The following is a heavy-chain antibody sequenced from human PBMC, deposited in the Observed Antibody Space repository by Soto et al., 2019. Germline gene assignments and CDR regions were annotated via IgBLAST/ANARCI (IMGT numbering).Heavy chain of an antibody. D-gene: IGHD3-22*01. V-gene: IGHV3-21*01. J-gene: IGHJ3*02. CDR2: ISSSSSYI. CDR3: ARDRTYYYDSSGYYDAFDI. Sequence: VQLVESGGGLVKPGGSLRLSCAASGFTFSSYSMNWVRQAPGKGLEWVSSISSSSSYIYYADSVKGRFTISRDNAKNSLYLQMNSLRAEDTAVYYCARDRTYYYDSSGYYDAFDIWGQGTMVTVSS. CDR1: GFTFSSYS.